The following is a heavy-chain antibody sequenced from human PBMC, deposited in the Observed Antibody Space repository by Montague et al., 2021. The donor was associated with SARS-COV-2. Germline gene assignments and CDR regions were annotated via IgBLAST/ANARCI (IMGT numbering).Heavy chain of an antibody. CDR1: IGSISSGSYY. V-gene: IGHV4-61*02. J-gene: IGHJ5*02. CDR3: ARDGYSSGWNGLHWFDP. Sequence: TLSLTCTVSIGSISSGSYYWSWIRQPAGKGLDWIGRIYTSGSTNYTPTLKSRVTISVDTSKNQVSLKLSSVTAADTAVYYCARDGYSSGWNGLHWFDPWGQGTLVTVSS. CDR2: IYTSGST. D-gene: IGHD6-25*01.